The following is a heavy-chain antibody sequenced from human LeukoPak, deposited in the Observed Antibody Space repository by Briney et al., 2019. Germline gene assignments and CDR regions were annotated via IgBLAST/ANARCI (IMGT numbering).Heavy chain of an antibody. V-gene: IGHV3-53*01. Sequence: GGSLRLSCAASGLTVSSNYMSWVRQAPGKGLECVSVIYSGGRTYYADSVKGRFTISRDNSKNTLYLQMNRLRGEDTAVYYCARVPHYHYVMDVWGKGTTVTVSS. CDR1: GLTVSSNY. CDR2: IYSGGRT. CDR3: ARVPHYHYVMDV. J-gene: IGHJ6*04.